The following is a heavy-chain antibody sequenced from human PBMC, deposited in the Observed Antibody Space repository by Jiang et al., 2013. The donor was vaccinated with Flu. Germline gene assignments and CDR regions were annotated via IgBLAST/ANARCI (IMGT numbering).Heavy chain of an antibody. V-gene: IGHV1-18*01. CDR3: ARGYCSGGSCQRGGNWFDP. J-gene: IGHJ5*02. D-gene: IGHD2-15*01. Sequence: SGAEVKKPGASVKVSCKASGYTFTSYGISWVRQAPGQGLEWMGWISAYNGNTNYAQKLQGRVTMTTDTSTSTAYMELRSLRSDDTAVYYCARGYCSGGSCQRGGNWFDPGAREPWSPSPQ. CDR2: ISAYNGNT. CDR1: GYTFTSYG.